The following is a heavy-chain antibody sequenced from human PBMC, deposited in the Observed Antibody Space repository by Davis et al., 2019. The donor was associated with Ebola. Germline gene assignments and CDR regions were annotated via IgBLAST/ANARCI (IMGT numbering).Heavy chain of an antibody. D-gene: IGHD6-19*01. Sequence: GESLKISCAASGFSVSSNHMSWVRQAPGKGLEWVSVIYDLSTAYADSVRGRFIISRDKSNNTLYLEMNSLRVDDTAVYYCATTQWLREFDNWGQGTLVTVSS. CDR2: IYDLST. J-gene: IGHJ4*02. CDR3: ATTQWLREFDN. V-gene: IGHV3-53*05. CDR1: GFSVSSNH.